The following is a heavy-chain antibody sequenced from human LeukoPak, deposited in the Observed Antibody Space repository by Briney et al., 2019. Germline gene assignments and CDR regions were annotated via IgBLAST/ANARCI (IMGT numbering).Heavy chain of an antibody. D-gene: IGHD4-17*01. V-gene: IGHV4-59*01. J-gene: IGHJ4*02. CDR1: GGSISSYY. Sequence: SETLSLTCTVSGGSISSYYWSWIRQPPGKGLEWIGYIYYSGSTNYNPSLKSRVTISVDTSKNQFSLKLSSMTAADTAVYYCARNDYGGNSGDYWGQGTLVTVSS. CDR3: ARNDYGGNSGDY. CDR2: IYYSGST.